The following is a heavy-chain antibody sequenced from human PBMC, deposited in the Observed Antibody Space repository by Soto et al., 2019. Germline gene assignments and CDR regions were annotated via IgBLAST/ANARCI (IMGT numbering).Heavy chain of an antibody. J-gene: IGHJ4*02. D-gene: IGHD2-2*01. CDR2: IIPIFGTA. V-gene: IGHV1-69*13. CDR1: GGTFSSCA. Sequence: GASVKVSCKASGGTFSSCAISCVRQAPGQGLEWMGGIIPIFGTANYAQKFQGRVTITADESTSTAYMELSSLRSEDTAVYYCARRHVLCLYCYYFDYWGQGTLVTVSS. CDR3: ARRHVLCLYCYYFDY.